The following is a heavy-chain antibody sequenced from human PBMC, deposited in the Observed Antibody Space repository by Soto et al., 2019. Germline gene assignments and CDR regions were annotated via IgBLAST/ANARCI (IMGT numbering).Heavy chain of an antibody. D-gene: IGHD4-4*01. CDR2: IKQDGSEK. V-gene: IGHV3-7*01. CDR3: ARDPAIYSGKFDYGLDV. J-gene: IGHJ6*02. Sequence: PGGSLRLSCAASGFTFSSYWMSWVRQAPGKGLEWVANIKQDGSEKYYVDSVKGRFTISRDNAKNSLYLQMNSLRAEDTAVYFCARDPAIYSGKFDYGLDVWGRGTTVTVSS. CDR1: GFTFSSYW.